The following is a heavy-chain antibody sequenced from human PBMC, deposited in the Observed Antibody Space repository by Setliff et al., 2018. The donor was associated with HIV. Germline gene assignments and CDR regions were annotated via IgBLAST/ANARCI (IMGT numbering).Heavy chain of an antibody. J-gene: IGHJ5*02. Sequence: KTSETLSLTCTVSGGSISSGSYYWSWIRQPAGKGLEWIGRIYTSGSTFYNPSLKSRVTISVDTSKNQFSLKLSSVTAADTAVYYCATYADRESNRFDPWGQGILVTVSS. CDR1: GGSISSGSYY. V-gene: IGHV4-61*02. CDR2: IYTSGST. CDR3: ATYADRESNRFDP. D-gene: IGHD3-10*01.